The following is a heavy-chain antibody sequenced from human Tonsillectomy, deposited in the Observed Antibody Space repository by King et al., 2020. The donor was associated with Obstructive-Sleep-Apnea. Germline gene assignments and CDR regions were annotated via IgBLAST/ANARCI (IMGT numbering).Heavy chain of an antibody. CDR2: ISGSGGST. J-gene: IGHJ6*02. D-gene: IGHD3-10*01. CDR1: GFTFSSYA. CDR3: AKVGEFFGEQTRDYYYGMDV. V-gene: IGHV3-23*04. Sequence: VQLVESGGGLVQPGGSLRLSCAASGFTFSSYAMSWVRQAPGKGLEWVSAISGSGGSTYYADSVKGRFTISRDNSKNTLYLQMNSLRAEDTAVYYCAKVGEFFGEQTRDYYYGMDVWGQGTTVTVSS.